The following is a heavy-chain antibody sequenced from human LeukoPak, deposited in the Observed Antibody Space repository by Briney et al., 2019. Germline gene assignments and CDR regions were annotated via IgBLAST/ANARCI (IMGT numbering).Heavy chain of an antibody. Sequence: PGGSLRPSCAASGFTFSSHWMHWVRQTPGKGLVWVSRINNDGSRTDYADSVKGRFTISRDNAKNTLYLEMNSLRAEDTAVYYCVRDFAVKVAAYNWFDPWGQGTLVTVSS. CDR3: VRDFAVKVAAYNWFDP. D-gene: IGHD6-19*01. V-gene: IGHV3-74*01. CDR1: GFTFSSHW. J-gene: IGHJ5*02. CDR2: INNDGSRT.